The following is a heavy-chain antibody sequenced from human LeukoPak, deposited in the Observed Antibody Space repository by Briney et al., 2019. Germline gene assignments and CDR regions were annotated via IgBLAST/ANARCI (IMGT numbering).Heavy chain of an antibody. J-gene: IGHJ4*02. V-gene: IGHV3-9*01. CDR2: ISWNSGSI. CDR3: ATAAAGSFDY. Sequence: PGGSLRLSCAASGFTFDDYAMHWVRQAPGKGLEWVSGISWNSGSIGYADSVKGRFTISRDNAKNSLYLQMNSLRAEDTALYYCATAAAGSFDYWGQGTLVTVSS. CDR1: GFTFDDYA. D-gene: IGHD6-13*01.